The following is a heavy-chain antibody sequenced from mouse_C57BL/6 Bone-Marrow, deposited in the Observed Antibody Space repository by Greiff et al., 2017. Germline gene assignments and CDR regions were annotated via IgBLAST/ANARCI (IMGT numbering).Heavy chain of an antibody. D-gene: IGHD1-1*01. V-gene: IGHV1-19*01. CDR1: GYTFTDYY. Sequence: EVQLQQSGPVLVKPGASVKMSCKASGYTFTDYYMNWVKQSHGKSLEWIGVINPYNGGTSYNQKFKGKATLTVDQSSSTAYMALNSLTAEDSAVYCCARPTTVVSMDYWGQGTSVAVSS. J-gene: IGHJ4*01. CDR2: INPYNGGT. CDR3: ARPTTVVSMDY.